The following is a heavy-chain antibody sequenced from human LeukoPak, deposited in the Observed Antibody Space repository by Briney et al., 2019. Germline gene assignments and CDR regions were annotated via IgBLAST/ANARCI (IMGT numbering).Heavy chain of an antibody. D-gene: IGHD5-12*01. CDR2: IYSAGAT. Sequence: GGSLRLSCAASGFTVSDNYMTWVRQAPGKGLEWVSSIYSAGATHYAESVKGRFTISRDNSKNTLYLQMNSLRAEDTAVYYCASGDAGNSGYDLNYWGQGTLVTVSS. V-gene: IGHV3-66*02. J-gene: IGHJ4*02. CDR1: GFTVSDNY. CDR3: ASGDAGNSGYDLNY.